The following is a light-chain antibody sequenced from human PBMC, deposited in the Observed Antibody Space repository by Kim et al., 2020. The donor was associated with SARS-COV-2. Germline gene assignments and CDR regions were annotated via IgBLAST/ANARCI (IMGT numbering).Light chain of an antibody. Sequence: LSASVGDRVTLTCRTSQANRTSLSWYQHRPGKAPWLLVYGAVTLQSGVPSRFSGSGSGTDFNLTISSVQPEDFATYFCQQSYRLHAFGQGTKLEI. V-gene: IGKV1-39*01. CDR1: QANRTS. CDR3: QQSYRLHA. J-gene: IGKJ2*01. CDR2: GAV.